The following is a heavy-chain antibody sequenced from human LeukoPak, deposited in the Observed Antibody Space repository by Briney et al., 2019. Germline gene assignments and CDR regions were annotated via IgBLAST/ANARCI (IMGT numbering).Heavy chain of an antibody. CDR3: ARVCTSCYEGKWYFDL. CDR1: GGSISSGGYY. CDR2: IYYSGST. V-gene: IGHV4-31*03. Sequence: SQTLSLTCTVSGGSISSGGYYWSWIRQHPGKGLEWIVYIYYSGSTYYHPSLKSRFTISVDTSKNQFSLKLSSVTAADTAVYYCARVCTSCYEGKWYFDLWGRGTLVTVSS. D-gene: IGHD2-2*01. J-gene: IGHJ2*01.